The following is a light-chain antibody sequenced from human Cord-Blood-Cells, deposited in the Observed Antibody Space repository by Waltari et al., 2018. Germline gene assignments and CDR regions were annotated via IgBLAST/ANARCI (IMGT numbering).Light chain of an antibody. J-gene: IGLJ3*02. V-gene: IGLV2-14*01. Sequence: QSALTQPASVSGSPGQSITISCTVTSSDVGGCNYVSWYQQHPGKAPRLMIYDVSNRPSGVSNRFSGSKSSNTAALTISGHQAEDEADYYCSSYTSSSTLVFGGGTKLTVL. CDR2: DVS. CDR3: SSYTSSSTLV. CDR1: SSDVGGCNY.